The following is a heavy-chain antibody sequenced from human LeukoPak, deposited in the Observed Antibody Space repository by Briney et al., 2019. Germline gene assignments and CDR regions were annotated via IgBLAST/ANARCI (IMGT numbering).Heavy chain of an antibody. Sequence: SETLSLTCTVSGGSISSYYWSWIRQPPGKGLEWIGYIYYSGSTNYNPSLKSRVTISVDTSKNQFSLKLSSVTAADTAVYYCERDLDGSATNWFDPWGQGTLVTVSS. CDR2: IYYSGST. V-gene: IGHV4-59*01. CDR1: GGSISSYY. CDR3: ERDLDGSATNWFDP. D-gene: IGHD3-10*01. J-gene: IGHJ5*02.